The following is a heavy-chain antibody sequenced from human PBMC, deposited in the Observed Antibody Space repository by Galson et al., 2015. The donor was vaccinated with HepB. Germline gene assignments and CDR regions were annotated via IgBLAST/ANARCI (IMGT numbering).Heavy chain of an antibody. D-gene: IGHD3-22*01. Sequence: SLRLSCAASGFTFSSYAMSWVRQAPGKGLEWVSAISGSGGSTYYADSVKGRFTISRDNSKNTLYLQMNSLRAEDTAVYYCAKDRETYYYDSSGYLLDYWGQGTLVTVSS. CDR2: ISGSGGST. J-gene: IGHJ4*02. CDR3: AKDRETYYYDSSGYLLDY. V-gene: IGHV3-23*01. CDR1: GFTFSSYA.